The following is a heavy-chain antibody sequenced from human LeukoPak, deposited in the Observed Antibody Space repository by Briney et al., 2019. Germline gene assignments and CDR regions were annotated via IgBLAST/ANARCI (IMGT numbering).Heavy chain of an antibody. J-gene: IGHJ4*02. Sequence: ASVTVSCKTSGFTFTTHDINWVRQATGKGLEWMGWMNPGSGDTGYDQRFQGRVTLTRDTSINTAYMELSSLRSDDAAVYYCARGLGSYSTTWYPPLRYWGQGTLVTVSS. CDR2: MNPGSGDT. CDR3: ARGLGSYSTTWYPPLRY. V-gene: IGHV1-8*01. CDR1: GFTFTTHD. D-gene: IGHD2/OR15-2a*01.